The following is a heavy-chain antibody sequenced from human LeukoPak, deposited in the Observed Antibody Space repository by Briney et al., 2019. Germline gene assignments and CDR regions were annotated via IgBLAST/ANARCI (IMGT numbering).Heavy chain of an antibody. CDR3: AKDPGRMVRGVAGYFDY. D-gene: IGHD3-10*01. CDR2: GINK. J-gene: IGHJ4*02. V-gene: IGHV3-30*02. Sequence: GINKYYADSVKGRFTISRDNSKNTLYLQMNSLRAEDAAVYYCAKDPGRMVRGVAGYFDYWGQGTLVTVSS.